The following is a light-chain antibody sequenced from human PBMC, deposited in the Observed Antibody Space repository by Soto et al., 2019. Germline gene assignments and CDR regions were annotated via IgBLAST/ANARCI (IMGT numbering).Light chain of an antibody. Sequence: EIALTQSPGTLSLSPGESATLSCRASQTITSNFLAWYQQKPGLAPRLLIYGVSSRATDIPDRFSGTGAGTDFTLTISRLEPEDFAVYYCQQYASSVSYTFGQGTKLEIK. CDR3: QQYASSVSYT. V-gene: IGKV3-20*01. CDR2: GVS. CDR1: QTITSNF. J-gene: IGKJ2*01.